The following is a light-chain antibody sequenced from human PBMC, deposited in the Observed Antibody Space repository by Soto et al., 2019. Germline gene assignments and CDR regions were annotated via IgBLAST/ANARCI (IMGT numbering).Light chain of an antibody. Sequence: QTVVTQPPSVSGAPGQWVTVSCTGSSSNIGAGSDVHWYQQVAGKAPKLLIFGNTNRPSGVPDRFSGSKSGTSASLDITGLQTADEAEYFCQSFDTRLSAWVFGGGTKLTVL. CDR2: GNT. CDR3: QSFDTRLSAWV. CDR1: SSNIGAGSD. J-gene: IGLJ3*02. V-gene: IGLV1-40*01.